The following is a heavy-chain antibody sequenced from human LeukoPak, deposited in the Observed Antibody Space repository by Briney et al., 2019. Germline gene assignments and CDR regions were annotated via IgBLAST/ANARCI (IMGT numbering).Heavy chain of an antibody. CDR3: ARGCGGDCYFPLDY. CDR2: IYTSGST. D-gene: IGHD2-21*02. CDR1: GGSLSSSSYY. J-gene: IGHJ4*02. Sequence: SETLSLTCTVSGGSLSSSSYYWGWIRQPPGKGLEWIGRIYTSGSTNYNPSLKSRVTMSVDTSKNQFSLKLSSVTAADTAVYYCARGCGGDCYFPLDYWGQGTLVTVSS. V-gene: IGHV4-61*01.